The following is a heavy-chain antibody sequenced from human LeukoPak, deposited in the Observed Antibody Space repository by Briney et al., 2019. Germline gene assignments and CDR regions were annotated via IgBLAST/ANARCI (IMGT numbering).Heavy chain of an antibody. V-gene: IGHV4-34*01. CDR1: GGSFSGYY. CDR3: ARDYPDGGGGRYFDWLPVF. CDR2: INHSGST. D-gene: IGHD3-9*01. Sequence: SETLSLTCAVYGGSFSGYYWSWIRQPPGEGLEWIGEINHSGSTNYNPSLKSRVTISVDTSKNQFSLKLSSVTAADTAVYYCARDYPDGGGGRYFDWLPVFWGQGTLVTVSS. J-gene: IGHJ4*02.